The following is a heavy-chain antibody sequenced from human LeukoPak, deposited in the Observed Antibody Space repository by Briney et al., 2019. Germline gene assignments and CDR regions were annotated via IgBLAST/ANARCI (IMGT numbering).Heavy chain of an antibody. CDR2: ISGSGGST. V-gene: IGHV3-23*01. CDR1: GFTFSSYA. D-gene: IGHD6-19*01. CDR3: AKTWRSSWYMMDY. Sequence: PGGSLRLSCAASGFTFSSYAMSWVRQAPGKGLEWVSAISGSGGSTYYADSVKGRFTISRDNSKNTLYLQMNSLRAEETAVYYCAKTWRSSWYMMDYWGQGTLVTVSS. J-gene: IGHJ4*02.